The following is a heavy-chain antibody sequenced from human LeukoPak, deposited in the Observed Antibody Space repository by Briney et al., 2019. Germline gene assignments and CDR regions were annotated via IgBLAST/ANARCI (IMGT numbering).Heavy chain of an antibody. V-gene: IGHV3-23*01. CDR3: AKEEEYYFDY. Sequence: GGSLRLPCAASGFTFNNYAMSWVRQAPGKGLEWVSGISKSGGSTYYADSVKGRFTISRDNSKNTLYLQMNSLRAEDTAVYYCAKEEEYYFDYWGQGALVTVSS. CDR2: ISKSGGST. J-gene: IGHJ4*02. CDR1: GFTFNNYA.